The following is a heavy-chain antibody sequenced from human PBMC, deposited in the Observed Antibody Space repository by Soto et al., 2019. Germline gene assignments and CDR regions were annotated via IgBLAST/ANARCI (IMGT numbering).Heavy chain of an antibody. CDR2: VSGSSSYI. D-gene: IGHD4-17*01. CDR3: ARDLRGHYGP. Sequence: PGGSLRLSCEGSGFNFRNFNMIWVRQAPGKGLEWVSSVSGSSSYIYYADSVKGRFTVSRDNANNLVFLQMNGLRPEDTAMYYCARDLRGHYGPWGQGTMVTGSS. CDR1: GFNFRNFN. V-gene: IGHV3-21*06. J-gene: IGHJ3*01.